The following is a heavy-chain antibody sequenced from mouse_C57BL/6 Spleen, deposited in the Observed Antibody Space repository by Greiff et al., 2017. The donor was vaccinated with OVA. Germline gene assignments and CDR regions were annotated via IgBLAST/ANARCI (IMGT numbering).Heavy chain of an antibody. Sequence: QVQLQQSGAELVRPGASVTLSCKASGYTFTDYEMHWVKQTPVPGLEWIGAIDPETGGTAYNQKFKGKAILTAAKSSSTAYMERRSLTSEDSAVYYCTRWDYSNYYFDYWGQGTTLTVSS. V-gene: IGHV1-15*01. CDR2: IDPETGGT. CDR1: GYTFTDYE. D-gene: IGHD2-5*01. CDR3: TRWDYSNYYFDY. J-gene: IGHJ2*01.